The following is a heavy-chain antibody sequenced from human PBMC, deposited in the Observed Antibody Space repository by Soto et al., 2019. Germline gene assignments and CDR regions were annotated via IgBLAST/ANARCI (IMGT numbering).Heavy chain of an antibody. Sequence: GASVNVSGKASGYTFTSDHFFWVRQAPGQGLEWIGWITPYDGDTNYAQKFQGRVTLTTDAPTTTAYMELRNLRSDDTAIYYCAREGELGYGYKDYLGQGTLVTVSS. CDR2: ITPYDGDT. CDR1: GYTFTSDH. J-gene: IGHJ4*02. V-gene: IGHV1-18*01. CDR3: AREGELGYGYKDY. D-gene: IGHD5-12*01.